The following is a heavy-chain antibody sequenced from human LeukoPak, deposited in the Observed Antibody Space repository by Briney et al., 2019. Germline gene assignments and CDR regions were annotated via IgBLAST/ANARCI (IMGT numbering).Heavy chain of an antibody. D-gene: IGHD6-19*01. CDR2: IYYSGST. CDR1: GGSISSGDYY. V-gene: IGHV4-61*05. CDR3: ARWSSGWTPFDY. J-gene: IGHJ4*02. Sequence: SETLSLTCTVSGGSISSGDYYWSWIRQPPGKGLEWIGYIYYSGSTNYNPSLKSRVIISVDKSKNQFSLKLSSVTAADTAVYYCARWSSGWTPFDYWGQGTLVTVSS.